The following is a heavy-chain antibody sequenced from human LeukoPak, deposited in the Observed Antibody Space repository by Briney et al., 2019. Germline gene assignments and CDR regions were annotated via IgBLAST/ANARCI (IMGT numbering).Heavy chain of an antibody. CDR2: IYPGDSDT. D-gene: IGHD2-15*01. J-gene: IGHJ2*01. CDR1: EYSFTSHW. Sequence: GEPLKISCKGSEYSFTSHWIGGVRQIPGKGLEWMGVIYPGDSDTRYSPSFQGQVTISADKSISTAYLQWNSLTASDTAMYYCARNIQRYCSGGSCYSNWYFDLWGRGTLVTVSS. CDR3: ARNIQRYCSGGSCYSNWYFDL. V-gene: IGHV5-51*01.